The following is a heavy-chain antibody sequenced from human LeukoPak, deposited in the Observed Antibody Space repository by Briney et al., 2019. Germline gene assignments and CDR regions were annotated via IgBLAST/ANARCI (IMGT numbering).Heavy chain of an antibody. Sequence: SETLSLTCTVSGGSISSYYWSWIRQPPGKGLEWIGYIYYSGSTNYNPSLKSRVTISVDTSKNQFSLKLSSVTAADTAVYYCARGRDYYYYMDVWGKGTTVTVSS. V-gene: IGHV4-59*12. D-gene: IGHD3-10*01. CDR3: ARGRDYYYYMDV. CDR2: IYYSGST. J-gene: IGHJ6*03. CDR1: GGSISSYY.